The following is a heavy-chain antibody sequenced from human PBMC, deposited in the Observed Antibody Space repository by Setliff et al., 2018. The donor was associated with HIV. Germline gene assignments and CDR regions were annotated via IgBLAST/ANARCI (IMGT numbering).Heavy chain of an antibody. CDR3: ARQPGRAAMGRENYYYYYMDV. V-gene: IGHV5-51*01. CDR2: TFPGDSDT. Sequence: GESLKISCTGSGYSFTNYWIGWVRQMPGKGLEWMGITFPGDSDTRYSPSFQGQATISADTSISTAYLQWRSLKASDTAMYYCARQPGRAAMGRENYYYYYMDVWGKGTTVTVSS. CDR1: GYSFTNYW. J-gene: IGHJ6*03. D-gene: IGHD2-2*01.